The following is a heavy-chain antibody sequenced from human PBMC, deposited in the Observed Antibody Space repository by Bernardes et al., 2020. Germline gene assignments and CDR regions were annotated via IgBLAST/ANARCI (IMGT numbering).Heavy chain of an antibody. CDR1: GYTLTALS. CDR2: FDPEDGET. Sequence: ASVKVSCKVSGYTLTALSMHWVRQAPGKGLEWMGGFDPEDGETIYAQKFQGRVTMTEDTSTDTAYMELSSLRSEDTAVYYCATVDIVGASSPRGPFDYWGQGTLVTVSS. D-gene: IGHD1-26*01. CDR3: ATVDIVGASSPRGPFDY. J-gene: IGHJ4*02. V-gene: IGHV1-24*01.